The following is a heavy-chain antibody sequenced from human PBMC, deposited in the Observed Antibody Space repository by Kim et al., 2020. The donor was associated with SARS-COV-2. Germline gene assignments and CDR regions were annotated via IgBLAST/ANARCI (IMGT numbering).Heavy chain of an antibody. V-gene: IGHV1-3*01. CDR3: AVAAAGFY. D-gene: IGHD6-13*01. J-gene: IGHJ4*02. Sequence: NGNTKYSQKFQGRVTITRDTSASTAYMGLSSLRSEDTAVYYCAVAAAGFYWGQGTLVTVSS. CDR2: NGNT.